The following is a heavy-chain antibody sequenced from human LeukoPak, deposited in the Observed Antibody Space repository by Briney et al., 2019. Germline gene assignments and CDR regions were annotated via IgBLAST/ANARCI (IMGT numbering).Heavy chain of an antibody. CDR2: INHSGST. J-gene: IGHJ4*02. V-gene: IGHV4-34*01. CDR3: ARDWPFNEYYYDSSGYFPPSYFDY. Sequence: PSETLSLTCAVYGGSFSGYYWSWIRQPPGKGLEWIGEINHSGSTNYNPSLKSRVTMSVDTSKNQFSLKLSSVTAADTAVYYCARDWPFNEYYYDSSGYFPPSYFDYWGQGTLVTVSS. D-gene: IGHD3-22*01. CDR1: GGSFSGYY.